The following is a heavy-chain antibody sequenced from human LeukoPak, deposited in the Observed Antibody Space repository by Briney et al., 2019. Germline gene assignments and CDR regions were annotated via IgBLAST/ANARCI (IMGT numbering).Heavy chain of an antibody. CDR2: IYSSGST. J-gene: IGHJ6*02. V-gene: IGHV3-53*01. D-gene: IGHD5-12*01. Sequence: GGSLRLSCAASGFTVSSSHLTWVRQAPGKGLQWVSVIYSSGSTTYADSVRGRFTISRDNSKNTVFLQMNSLRAKDTAVYYCARGRYEFSAGMDVWGQGTTVTVSS. CDR3: ARGRYEFSAGMDV. CDR1: GFTVSSSH.